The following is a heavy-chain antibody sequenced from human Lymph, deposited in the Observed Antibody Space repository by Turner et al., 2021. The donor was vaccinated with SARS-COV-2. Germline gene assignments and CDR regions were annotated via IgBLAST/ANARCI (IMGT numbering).Heavy chain of an antibody. J-gene: IGHJ6*02. CDR3: AKGRRFGMDV. V-gene: IGHV3-9*01. CDR2: ISWNSGSI. Sequence: EVQLVESGGGLVQPGRSLSLSCAASGFTFDEYAMHWVRQAPGKGLEWVSGISWNSGSIGYADSVKGRFTISRDNAKNSLYLQMNSLRAKDTALYYCAKGRRFGMDVWGQGTTVTVSS. CDR1: GFTFDEYA.